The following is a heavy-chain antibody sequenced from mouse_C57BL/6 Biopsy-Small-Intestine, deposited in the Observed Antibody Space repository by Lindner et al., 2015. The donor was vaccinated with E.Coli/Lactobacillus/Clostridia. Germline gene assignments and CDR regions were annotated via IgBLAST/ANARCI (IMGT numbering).Heavy chain of an antibody. V-gene: IGHV1-85*01. CDR2: IIPVLGLP. CDR3: ARVSSHYGDYAMSS. J-gene: IGHJ4*01. D-gene: IGHD2-13*01. CDR1: GGTSTSYA. Sequence: SVKVSCKASGGTSTSYAISWVRQAPGQGLEWMGGIIPVLGLPKYGQMFQGRVTMTADRTTSTVYMELNSLTSEDTAVYFCARVSSHYGDYAMSSWGQGTLVTVTS.